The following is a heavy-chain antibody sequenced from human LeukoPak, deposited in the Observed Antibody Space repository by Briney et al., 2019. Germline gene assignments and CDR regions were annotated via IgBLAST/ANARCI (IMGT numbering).Heavy chain of an antibody. D-gene: IGHD2-2*01. V-gene: IGHV4-38-2*02. Sequence: KPSETLSLTCGVSGYSISSGYQRAWIRQSPGKGLEWIGSIYHSGSAHYNPSLKSRVTISVETSKNQFSLNMYSVTAADTAVYYCARDPRWLTPDCTSTSCYENYFDPWGQGTLVTVSS. CDR2: IYHSGSA. J-gene: IGHJ5*02. CDR3: ARDPRWLTPDCTSTSCYENYFDP. CDR1: GYSISSGYQ.